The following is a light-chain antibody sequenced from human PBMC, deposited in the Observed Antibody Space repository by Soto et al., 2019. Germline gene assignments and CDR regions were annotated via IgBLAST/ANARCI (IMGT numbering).Light chain of an antibody. J-gene: IGLJ2*01. CDR1: SSDVGSYNL. V-gene: IGLV2-23*02. CDR3: CSYAGATTNVV. Sequence: QAVVTQPASVSGSPGQSITISCTGSSSDVGSYNLVSWYQQHPGKAPKLMIYEVSKRPSGVSHRFSGSKSGNTASLTISGLQAEDEADYYCCSYAGATTNVVIGGGTKLTVL. CDR2: EVS.